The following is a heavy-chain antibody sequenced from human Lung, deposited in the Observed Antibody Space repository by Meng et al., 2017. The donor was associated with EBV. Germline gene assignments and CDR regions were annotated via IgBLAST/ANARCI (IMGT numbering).Heavy chain of an antibody. V-gene: IGHV1-46*03. D-gene: IGHD1-26*01. CDR3: ARVSKGGSYRFDP. Sequence: QVQLVQSGAEVKKPXXSXKGXCKASGYTFTTYYMHWVRQAPGQGLEWMGVINPSGGSLIYAQRFQGRVTMTSDTSTTTVYMDLSSLRSEDTAVYYCARVSKGGSYRFDPWGQGTLVTVSS. CDR2: INPSGGSL. J-gene: IGHJ5*02. CDR1: GYTFTTYY.